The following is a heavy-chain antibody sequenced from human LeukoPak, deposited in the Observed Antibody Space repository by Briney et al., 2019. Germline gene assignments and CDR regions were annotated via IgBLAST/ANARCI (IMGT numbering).Heavy chain of an antibody. CDR1: GDSVSSNSAA. D-gene: IGHD1-26*01. CDR2: TYYRSKWYN. CDR3: ARDRRIVGATAPYYYYYYGMDV. Sequence: SQTLSLTCAISGDSVSSNSAAWNWIRQSPSRGLEWLGRTYYRSKWYNDYAVSVKSLITINPDTSKNQFSLQLNSVTPEDTAVYYCARDRRIVGATAPYYYYYYGMDVWGQGTTVTVSS. J-gene: IGHJ6*02. V-gene: IGHV6-1*01.